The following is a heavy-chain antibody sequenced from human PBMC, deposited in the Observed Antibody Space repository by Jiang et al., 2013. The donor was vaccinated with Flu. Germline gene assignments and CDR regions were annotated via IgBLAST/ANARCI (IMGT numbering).Heavy chain of an antibody. CDR3: ARGFYETSRDYYYVDHFDN. CDR1: GGSMSNFY. Sequence: VKPSETLTLICTVSGGSMSNFYWSWVRLPPGKRREWIGYVHYSGRESANYNPSLKGRVTMSIDTSKNQFSLKLTSVTAADTALYYCARGFYETSRDYYYVDHFDNWGQGTLVTVSS. CDR2: VHYSGRESA. V-gene: IGHV4-59*01. J-gene: IGHJ4*02. D-gene: IGHD3-22*01.